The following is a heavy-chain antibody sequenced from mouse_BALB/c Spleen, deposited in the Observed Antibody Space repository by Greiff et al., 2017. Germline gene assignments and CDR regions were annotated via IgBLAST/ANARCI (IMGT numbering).Heavy chain of an antibody. CDR2: INPSNGGT. CDR3: TRGGFSGFAY. CDR1: GYTFTSYY. J-gene: IGHJ3*01. Sequence: VQLQQSGAELVKPGASVKLSCKASGYTFTSYYMYWVKQRPGQGLEWIGEINPSNGGTNFNEKFKSKATLTVDKSSSTAYMQLSSLTSEDSAVYYCTRGGFSGFAYWGQGTLVTVSA. V-gene: IGHV1S81*02. D-gene: IGHD3-1*01.